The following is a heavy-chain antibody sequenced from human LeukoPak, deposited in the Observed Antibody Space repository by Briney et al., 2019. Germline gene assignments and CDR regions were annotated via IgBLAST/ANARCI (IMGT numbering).Heavy chain of an antibody. V-gene: IGHV3-21*05. J-gene: IGHJ4*02. CDR1: RFTFSDFS. CDR3: ARDHRYAFDT. CDR2: AGISSGHT. Sequence: AESLTLSCAASRFTFSDFSMKWVRQAQGKVLEWISYAGISSGHTKYADSVKGRLTISGDSAKNSVCLQMNNLLVTDPSIYYCARDHRYAFDTWGEGTLLTVS. D-gene: IGHD5-12*01.